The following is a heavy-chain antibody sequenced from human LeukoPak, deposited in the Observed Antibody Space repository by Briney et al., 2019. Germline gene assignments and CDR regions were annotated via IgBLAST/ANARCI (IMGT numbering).Heavy chain of an antibody. D-gene: IGHD1-7*01. CDR2: INPSGGST. V-gene: IGHV1-46*01. Sequence: ASVKVSCKASGYTFTSYYMHWVRQAPGQGLEWMGIINPSGGSTSYAQKFQGRVTMTRDMSTSTVYMELSSLRSEDTAVYYCARALTGTTGDDAFDIWGQGTMVTVSS. J-gene: IGHJ3*02. CDR3: ARALTGTTGDDAFDI. CDR1: GYTFTSYY.